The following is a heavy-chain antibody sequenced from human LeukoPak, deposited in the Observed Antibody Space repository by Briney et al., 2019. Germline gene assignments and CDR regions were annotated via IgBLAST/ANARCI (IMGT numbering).Heavy chain of an antibody. CDR2: IIPIFGTA. D-gene: IGHD2-21*02. Sequence: SVNVSCKASGGTFSSYAISWVRQAPGQGLEWMGRIIPIFGTANYAQKFQGRVTITTDESTSTAYMELSSLRSEDTAVYYCAREVTPFDAFDIWGQGTMVTVSS. CDR1: GGTFSSYA. V-gene: IGHV1-69*05. CDR3: AREVTPFDAFDI. J-gene: IGHJ3*02.